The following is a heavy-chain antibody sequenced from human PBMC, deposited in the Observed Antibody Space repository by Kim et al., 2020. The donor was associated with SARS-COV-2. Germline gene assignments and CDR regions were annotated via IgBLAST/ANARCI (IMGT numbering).Heavy chain of an antibody. CDR2: NNPDTGGT. D-gene: IGHD1-26*01. Sequence: ASVKVSCKASGNTFTGYFLYWVRQAPGQGLEWMGRNNPDTGGTKYAQKFQGRVTMTRDTSINTAYMELSRLRSDDTALYYCAATGDYWGQGTLVTVSS. CDR1: GNTFTGYF. V-gene: IGHV1-2*06. CDR3: AATGDY. J-gene: IGHJ4*02.